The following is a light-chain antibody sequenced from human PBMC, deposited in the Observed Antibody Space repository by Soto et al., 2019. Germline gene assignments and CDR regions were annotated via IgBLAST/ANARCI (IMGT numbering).Light chain of an antibody. V-gene: IGKV1-5*01. CDR3: QQTYTTPQT. CDR2: DAS. J-gene: IGKJ2*01. CDR1: QSISSW. Sequence: DIQMTQSPSTLSASVGDRVTITCRASQSISSWLAWYQQKPGKAPKLLIYDASSLESGVPSRFSGSGSGTEFTLTISSLQPDDFATYYCQQTYTTPQTFGQGTRLDIK.